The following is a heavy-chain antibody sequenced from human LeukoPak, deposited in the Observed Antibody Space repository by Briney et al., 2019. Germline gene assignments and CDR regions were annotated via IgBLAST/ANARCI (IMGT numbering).Heavy chain of an antibody. Sequence: SETLSLTCAVYGGSFSGYYWSWIRQPPGKGLEWIGEINHSGSTNYNPSLKSRVTISVDTSKNQFSLKLSSVTAADTAVYYCARSVDVVTFGTGYYYYYLDVWGQGTPVTVSS. V-gene: IGHV4-34*01. J-gene: IGHJ6*03. CDR1: GGSFSGYY. D-gene: IGHD3-16*01. CDR3: ARSVDVVTFGTGYYYYYLDV. CDR2: INHSGST.